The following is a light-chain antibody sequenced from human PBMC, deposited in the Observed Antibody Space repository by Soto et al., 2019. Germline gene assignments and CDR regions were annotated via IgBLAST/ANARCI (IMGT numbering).Light chain of an antibody. V-gene: IGKV3-11*01. Sequence: EIVLTQSPATLSLSPGERATVSCRASQSVSSYLAWYQQKPGQAPRLLIYDASNRATGIPARFSGSGSGTDFTLTISSLEPEDFAVYYCQRRSNWPPWTFGQGTKVDIK. CDR3: QRRSNWPPWT. CDR2: DAS. J-gene: IGKJ1*01. CDR1: QSVSSY.